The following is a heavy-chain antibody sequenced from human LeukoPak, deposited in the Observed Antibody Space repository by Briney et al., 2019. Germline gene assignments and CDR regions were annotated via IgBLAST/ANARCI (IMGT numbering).Heavy chain of an antibody. Sequence: SETLSLTCTVSGGSISSSSYYWGWIRQPPGQGLEWIGSIYYSGSTYYNPSLKSRVTISVDTSKNQFSLKLSSVTAADTAVYYCARHSYDFWSGYWYYFDYWGQGTLVTVSS. V-gene: IGHV4-39*01. CDR1: GGSISSSSYY. CDR2: IYYSGST. D-gene: IGHD3-3*01. J-gene: IGHJ4*02. CDR3: ARHSYDFWSGYWYYFDY.